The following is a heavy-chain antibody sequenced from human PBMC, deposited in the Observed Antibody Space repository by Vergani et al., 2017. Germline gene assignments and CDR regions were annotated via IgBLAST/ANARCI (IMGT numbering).Heavy chain of an antibody. J-gene: IGHJ6*02. Sequence: QVQLVQSGAEVKKPGASVKVSCKASGYTFTSYAVHWVRQAPGQRLEGMGWINAGNGNTKYSQKFQGRVTITRDTSAGTAYMELSSRRSEDTAVYYCARGNCGGSCYSNMDVWGQGTTVTVSS. V-gene: IGHV1-3*01. CDR1: GYTFTSYA. CDR3: ARGNCGGSCYSNMDV. D-gene: IGHD2-15*01. CDR2: INAGNGNT.